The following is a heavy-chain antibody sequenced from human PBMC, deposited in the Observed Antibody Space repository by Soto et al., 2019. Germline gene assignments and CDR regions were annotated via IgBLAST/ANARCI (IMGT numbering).Heavy chain of an antibody. Sequence: EVQLVESGGVVVQPGGSLRLSCAASGFTFDDYTMHWVRQAPGKGLEWVSLISWDGGSTYYADSVKGRFTISRDNSKNSLYLQMNSLRTEDTALYYCAKDIGYSGSYYPDYWGQGTLVTVSS. CDR2: ISWDGGST. CDR1: GFTFDDYT. CDR3: AKDIGYSGSYYPDY. J-gene: IGHJ4*02. V-gene: IGHV3-43*01. D-gene: IGHD1-26*01.